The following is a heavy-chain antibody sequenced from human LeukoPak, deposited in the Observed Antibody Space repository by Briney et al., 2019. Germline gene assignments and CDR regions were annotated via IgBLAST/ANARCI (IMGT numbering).Heavy chain of an antibody. CDR3: ARAPNGIYCSTSSCHLDY. J-gene: IGHJ4*02. Sequence: PGGSLRLSCAVSGVTVSSNYMSWVRQAPGKGLEWVSAIYTGGSTHYADSVKGRSTISRDNAKNTLYLQMDGLRAEDTAVYYCARAPNGIYCSTSSCHLDYWGQGTLVTVSS. D-gene: IGHD2-2*01. V-gene: IGHV3-53*01. CDR1: GVTVSSNY. CDR2: IYTGGST.